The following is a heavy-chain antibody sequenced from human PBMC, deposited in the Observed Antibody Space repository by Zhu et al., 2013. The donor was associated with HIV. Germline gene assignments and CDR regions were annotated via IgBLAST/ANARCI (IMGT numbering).Heavy chain of an antibody. CDR2: ISAYNGNT. J-gene: IGHJ5*01. Sequence: QVQLVQSGAEVKKPGASVKVSCKASGYTFTSYGISWVRQAPGQGLEWMGWISAYNGNTNYAQKLQGRVTMTTDTSTSTAYMELRSLRSDDTAVYYCARVAWDIVLMVTPHRGWFDPWGRGTRRXPSPQ. D-gene: IGHD2-8*01. V-gene: IGHV1-18*01. CDR3: ARVAWDIVLMVTPHRGWFDP. CDR1: GYTFTSYG.